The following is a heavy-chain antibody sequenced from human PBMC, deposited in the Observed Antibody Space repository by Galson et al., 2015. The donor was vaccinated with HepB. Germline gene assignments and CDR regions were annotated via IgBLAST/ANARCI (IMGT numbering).Heavy chain of an antibody. V-gene: IGHV1-46*04. CDR2: INPSGGST. Sequence: SVKVSCKASGYTFTSYYMHWVRQAPGQGLEWMGIINPSGGSTSYAQKLQGRVTMTRDTSTSTVYMELSSLRSEDTAVYYCARGGEVVVVVAATSNPWYYYGMDVWGQGTTVTVSS. J-gene: IGHJ6*02. D-gene: IGHD2-15*01. CDR3: ARGGEVVVVVAATSNPWYYYGMDV. CDR1: GYTFTSYY.